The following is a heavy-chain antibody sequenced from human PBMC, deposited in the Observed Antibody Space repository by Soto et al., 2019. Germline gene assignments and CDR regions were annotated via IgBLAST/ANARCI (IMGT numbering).Heavy chain of an antibody. Sequence: PGGSLRLSCAASGFIFSTYWMSWVRQAPGKGPEWVANINLDGSEKNYADSVRGRFTISRDNAKNSLYLQMDSLRVEDTAVYYSAHVHYDFWSSYYGLIDYWGQGTLVTVSS. D-gene: IGHD3-3*01. CDR2: INLDGSEK. CDR3: AHVHYDFWSSYYGLIDY. J-gene: IGHJ4*02. CDR1: GFIFSTYW. V-gene: IGHV3-7*05.